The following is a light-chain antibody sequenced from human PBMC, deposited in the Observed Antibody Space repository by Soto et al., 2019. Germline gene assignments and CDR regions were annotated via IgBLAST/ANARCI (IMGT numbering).Light chain of an antibody. Sequence: DIVLTQSPGTLSLSPGERATLSCRASQIISSTYLGWYQQKPGQAPRLLIYGASSRATGIPDWFSGSGSGTVFTLTINGMQPEDFALYYCQHYGTSLLTFGQGTKLQIK. J-gene: IGKJ2*01. CDR3: QHYGTSLLT. V-gene: IGKV3-20*01. CDR2: GAS. CDR1: QIISSTY.